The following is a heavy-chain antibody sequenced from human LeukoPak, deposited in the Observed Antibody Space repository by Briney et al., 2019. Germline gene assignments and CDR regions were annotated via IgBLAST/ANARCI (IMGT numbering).Heavy chain of an antibody. D-gene: IGHD3-22*01. J-gene: IGHJ6*02. CDR3: ARVGNSYDQDYYYYGMDV. CDR1: GFTFSSYA. Sequence: GRSLRLSCAASGFTFSSYAMHWVRQAPGKGLEWVADISYDGSNKYYADSVKGRFTISRDNSKNTLYLQMNSLRAEDTAVYYCARVGNSYDQDYYYYGMDVWGQGTTVTVSS. CDR2: ISYDGSNK. V-gene: IGHV3-30-3*01.